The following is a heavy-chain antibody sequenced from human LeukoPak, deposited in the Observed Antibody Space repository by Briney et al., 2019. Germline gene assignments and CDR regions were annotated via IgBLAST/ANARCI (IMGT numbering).Heavy chain of an antibody. Sequence: SESLSLTCTVSGGSISSYYGSWIRQPPGKGLEWIGYIYYSGSTNYNPSLKSRVTISVDTSKNQFSLKLSSVTAADTAVYYCARSIDYYDSSGFDYWGQGTLVTVSS. V-gene: IGHV4-59*08. J-gene: IGHJ4*02. D-gene: IGHD3-22*01. CDR1: GGSISSYY. CDR3: ARSIDYYDSSGFDY. CDR2: IYYSGST.